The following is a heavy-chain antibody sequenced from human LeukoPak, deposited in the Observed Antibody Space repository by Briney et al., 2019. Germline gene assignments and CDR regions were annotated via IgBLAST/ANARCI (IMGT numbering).Heavy chain of an antibody. J-gene: IGHJ4*02. CDR3: ARDSLFYYFDY. V-gene: IGHV3-21*01. Sequence: GGSLRLSCAASGFTFSSYWMSWVRQAPGKGLEWVSSITSSSRYIKYSDSVKGRFTISRDNARSSLYLQMNSLRAEDTAVYYCARDSLFYYFDYWGQGTLVTVSS. CDR2: ITSSSRYI. CDR1: GFTFSSYW.